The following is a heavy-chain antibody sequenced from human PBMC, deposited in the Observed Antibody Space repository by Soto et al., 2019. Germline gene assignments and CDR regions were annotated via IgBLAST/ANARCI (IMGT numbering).Heavy chain of an antibody. CDR3: ARGFATTGYLVDY. Sequence: EVQLLESGGGLVQPGGSLRLSCAGSGFTFSNYAMTWVRQAPGKGLQWVSAISGSGSSTKYADSVKGRFTISRDNSKSTLSLQMNSLRGEDTGVYFCARGFATTGYLVDYWGQGTLVTVSS. CDR2: ISGSGSST. J-gene: IGHJ4*02. D-gene: IGHD3-9*01. CDR1: GFTFSNYA. V-gene: IGHV3-23*01.